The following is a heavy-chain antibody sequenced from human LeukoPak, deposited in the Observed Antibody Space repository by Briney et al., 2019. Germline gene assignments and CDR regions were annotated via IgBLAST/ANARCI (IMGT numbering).Heavy chain of an antibody. CDR3: SRDGGKRDNSAFDI. CDR1: GFTLSDQY. V-gene: IGHV3-72*01. D-gene: IGHD3-16*01. CDR2: SRNKANGHTT. J-gene: IGHJ3*02. Sequence: GGSLRLSCAASGFTLSDQYMDWVRQAPGKGLEWIGRSRNKANGHTTEYAASVQGRFTISRDDSGNLMYLQLNSLKIEDTAVYFCSRDGGKRDNSAFDIWGQGTEVTVSA.